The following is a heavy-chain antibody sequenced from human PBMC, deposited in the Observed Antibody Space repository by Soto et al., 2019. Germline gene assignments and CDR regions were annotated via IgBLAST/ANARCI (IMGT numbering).Heavy chain of an antibody. V-gene: IGHV3-30-3*01. J-gene: IGHJ4*02. CDR1: GFTFSSYA. D-gene: IGHD6-13*01. CDR3: ARAGTGEQQLVPWGGNFDY. CDR2: ISYDGSNK. Sequence: PGVSLRLSCAASGFTFSSYAMHWVRQAPGKGLEWVAVISYDGSNKYYADSVKGRFTISRDNSKNTRYLQMNSLRAEDTAVYYCARAGTGEQQLVPWGGNFDYWGQGTLVTVSS.